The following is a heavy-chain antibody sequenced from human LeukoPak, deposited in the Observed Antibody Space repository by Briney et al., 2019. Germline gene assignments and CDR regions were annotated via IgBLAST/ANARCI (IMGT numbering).Heavy chain of an antibody. J-gene: IGHJ4*02. V-gene: IGHV1-2*02. CDR2: INPNSGGT. CDR1: GYTFTGYY. D-gene: IGHD1-26*01. CDR3: ARVDSGSYYIDY. Sequence: ASVKVSCKASGYTFTGYYMHWVRQAPGQGLEWMGWINPNSGGTNYAQKFQGRVTMTRDTSISTAYMELSRLRSDDTAVYYCARVDSGSYYIDYWGQGTLVTVSS.